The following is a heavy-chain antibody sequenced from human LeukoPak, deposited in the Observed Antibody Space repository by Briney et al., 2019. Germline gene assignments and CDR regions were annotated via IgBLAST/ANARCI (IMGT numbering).Heavy chain of an antibody. CDR2: IIPIFGTA. CDR3: ARGGVVVPAAIRADYYYYYMDV. D-gene: IGHD2-2*02. J-gene: IGHJ6*03. Sequence: VASVKVSCKASGGTFSSYAISWVRQAPGQGLEWMGGIIPIFGTANYAQKFQGRVTITADESTSTAYMELSSLRSEDTAVYYCARGGVVVPAAIRADYYYYYMDVWGKGTTVTVSS. V-gene: IGHV1-69*13. CDR1: GGTFSSYA.